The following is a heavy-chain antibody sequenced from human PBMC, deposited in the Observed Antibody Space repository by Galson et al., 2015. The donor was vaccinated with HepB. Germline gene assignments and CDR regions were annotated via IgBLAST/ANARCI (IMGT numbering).Heavy chain of an antibody. D-gene: IGHD3-3*01. CDR2: INPRGGRT. V-gene: IGHV1-46*01. Sequence: SVKVSCKASGYTFTNYYMHWVRQAPGQGLEWMGIINPRGGRTSYAQKFQGRVTLPRDTSTRTVYMELSSLRSADTAVYYCARDLYYEFWSAYLDKWGQGTLVTVSS. CDR1: GYTFTNYY. CDR3: ARDLYYEFWSAYLDK. J-gene: IGHJ4*02.